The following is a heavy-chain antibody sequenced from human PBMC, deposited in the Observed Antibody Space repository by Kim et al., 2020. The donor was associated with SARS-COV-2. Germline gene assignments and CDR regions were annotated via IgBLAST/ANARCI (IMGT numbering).Heavy chain of an antibody. D-gene: IGHD2-15*01. Sequence: GGSLRLSCAASGFTFSSYAMSWVRQAPGKGLEWVSAISGSGGSTYYADSVKGRFTISRDNSKNTLYLQMNSLRAEDTAVYYCAKVGKGLLLGGYFDYWGQGTLVTVSS. CDR2: ISGSGGST. CDR3: AKVGKGLLLGGYFDY. V-gene: IGHV3-23*01. J-gene: IGHJ4*02. CDR1: GFTFSSYA.